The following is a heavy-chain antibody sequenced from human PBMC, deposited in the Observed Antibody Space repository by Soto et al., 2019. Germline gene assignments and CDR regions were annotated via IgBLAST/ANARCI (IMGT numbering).Heavy chain of an antibody. Sequence: QVQLQESGPGLVKPSQNLSLTCTVSGASINGGGYYWSWIRQHPGKGLEWIGSIYYSGNTYYSPSLKSRVTISVDPSKNHFSLRLTSVTAADTAVYYCARDPSYGDYSYYGMDVWGQGTTVTVSS. V-gene: IGHV4-31*03. CDR1: GASINGGGYY. CDR3: ARDPSYGDYSYYGMDV. J-gene: IGHJ6*02. CDR2: IYYSGNT. D-gene: IGHD4-17*01.